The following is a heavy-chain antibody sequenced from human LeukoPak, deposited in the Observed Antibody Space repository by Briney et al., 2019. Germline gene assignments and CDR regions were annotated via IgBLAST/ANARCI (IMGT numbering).Heavy chain of an antibody. CDR1: GGTFSSYA. Sequence: GASVKVSCRDSGGTFSSYAISWVRQAPGQGLEWMGRIIPILGIANYAQKFQGRVTITADKSTSTAYMELSSLRSEDTAVYYCAREDSSWGLWGQGTLVTVSS. CDR2: IIPILGIA. D-gene: IGHD6-13*01. J-gene: IGHJ4*02. V-gene: IGHV1-69*04. CDR3: AREDSSWGL.